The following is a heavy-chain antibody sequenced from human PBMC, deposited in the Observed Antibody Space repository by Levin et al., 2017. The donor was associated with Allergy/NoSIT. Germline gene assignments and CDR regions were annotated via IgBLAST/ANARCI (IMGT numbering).Heavy chain of an antibody. Sequence: SQTLSLTCTVSGGSISSSQWSWIRQPPGKGLEWIGYIYYSGSTNYNPSLRSRITISIDTSKNQFSLKLSSVTAADTAVYYCARDRHSGATGADAFDIWGQGTMVTVSS. D-gene: IGHD1-26*01. CDR3: ARDRHSGATGADAFDI. V-gene: IGHV4-59*01. J-gene: IGHJ3*02. CDR2: IYYSGST. CDR1: GGSISSSQ.